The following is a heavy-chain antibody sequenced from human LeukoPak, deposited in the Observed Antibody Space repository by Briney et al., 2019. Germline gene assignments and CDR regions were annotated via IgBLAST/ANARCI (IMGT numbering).Heavy chain of an antibody. CDR2: ISSSRGST. V-gene: IGHV3-23*01. Sequence: GGSLRLSCAASGFTFSSYAMTWVRQAPGKGLEWVSAISSSRGSTYYADSVKGRFTISRDNSKNTLYPQMNSLRAEDTALYYCVKGLQWELPIDYWGQGTLVTVSS. CDR3: VKGLQWELPIDY. J-gene: IGHJ4*02. CDR1: GFTFSSYA. D-gene: IGHD1-26*01.